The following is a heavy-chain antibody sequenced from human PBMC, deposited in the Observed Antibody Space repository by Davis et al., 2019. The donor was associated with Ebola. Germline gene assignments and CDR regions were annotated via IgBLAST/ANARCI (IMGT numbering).Heavy chain of an antibody. CDR2: ISSSSSSI. V-gene: IGHV3-21*01. J-gene: IGHJ4*02. CDR3: ARAPQLTDFDY. Sequence: GESLKISCAASGFTFSPYSMNWVRQAPGKGLEWVASISSSSSSISYADSVKGRFTISRDNANNSLYLQMNSLRAEDTAVYYCARAPQLTDFDYWGQGTLVTVSS. CDR1: GFTFSPYS. D-gene: IGHD1-14*01.